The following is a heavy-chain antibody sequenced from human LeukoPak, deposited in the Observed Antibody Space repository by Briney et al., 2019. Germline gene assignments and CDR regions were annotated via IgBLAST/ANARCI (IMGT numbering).Heavy chain of an antibody. J-gene: IGHJ6*02. D-gene: IGHD3-22*01. Sequence: GRSLRLSCAASGFTFSGYGIHWVRQAPGKGLEGVAAISYDGSSKYYADSVKGRFTISRDNSKNTLYLQMNSLRAEDTAVYYCARDQGVVVHGKYHYYGMDVWGQGTTVTVSS. V-gene: IGHV3-30*03. CDR3: ARDQGVVVHGKYHYYGMDV. CDR1: GFTFSGYG. CDR2: ISYDGSSK.